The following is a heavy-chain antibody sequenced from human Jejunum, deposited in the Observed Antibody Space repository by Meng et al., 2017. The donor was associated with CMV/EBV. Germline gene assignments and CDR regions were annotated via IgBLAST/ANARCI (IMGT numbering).Heavy chain of an antibody. CDR3: ARDVWGFDY. V-gene: IGHV1-18*04. CDR2: ISLGNGQT. Sequence: QVHPLQAGGEVKKPGASVKISCKTSGYTFTDHNIGWVRQAPGQGLEWVGWISLGNGQTVYGHKVQGRVTVTTDTSTSTAYMELRSLRSDDTAMYYCARDVWGFDYWGQGTLVTVSS. J-gene: IGHJ4*02. D-gene: IGHD7-27*01. CDR1: GYTFTDHN.